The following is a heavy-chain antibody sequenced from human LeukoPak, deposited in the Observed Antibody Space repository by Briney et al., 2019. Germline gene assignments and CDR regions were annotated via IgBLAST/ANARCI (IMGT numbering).Heavy chain of an antibody. CDR3: ARDSVTTVVTPWYYYYGMDV. CDR2: FRSSCGTI. CDR1: GFTFSSYE. Sequence: GGPLILCCASSGFTFSSYEMNGVRKPAGKGLEWVSYFRSSCGTIYYADFVKGRFTFSRDNASNSLYLQMNSLRAEDTAVYYCARDSVTTVVTPWYYYYGMDVWGQGKTVTVSS. V-gene: IGHV3-48*03. J-gene: IGHJ6*02. D-gene: IGHD4-23*01.